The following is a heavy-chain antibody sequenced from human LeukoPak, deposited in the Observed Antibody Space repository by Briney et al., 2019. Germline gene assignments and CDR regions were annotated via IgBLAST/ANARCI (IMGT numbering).Heavy chain of an antibody. CDR2: ISASGTTI. CDR1: GFTFSDYY. V-gene: IGHV3-11*04. J-gene: IGHJ4*02. CDR3: AREGYSSFDY. Sequence: GGSLRLSCAASGFTFSDYYMSWIRQAPGKGLEWVSFISASGTTIDYGDSVKGRFTISRDNAKSSMYLQMNSLRAEDTAVYYCAREGYSSFDYWGQGTLVTVSS. D-gene: IGHD6-13*01.